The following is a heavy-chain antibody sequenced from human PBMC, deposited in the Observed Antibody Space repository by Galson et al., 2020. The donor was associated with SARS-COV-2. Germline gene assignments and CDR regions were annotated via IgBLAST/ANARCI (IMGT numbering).Heavy chain of an antibody. CDR2: INHLGTA. V-gene: IGHV4-34*01. J-gene: IGHJ6*03. CDR1: GGSFTDYS. D-gene: IGHD3-3*02. Sequence: SETLSLTCAVYGGSFTDYSWSWVRQTPGRGLEWIGEINHLGTANYNPTLKSRVTISLDTSKNLFSLILTSVTAADTAVYYCARVSIGIFNSYYYYMDVWGKGTTVTVSS. CDR3: ARVSIGIFNSYYYYMDV.